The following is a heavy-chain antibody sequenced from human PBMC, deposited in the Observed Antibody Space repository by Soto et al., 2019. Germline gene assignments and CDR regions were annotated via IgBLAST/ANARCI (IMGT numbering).Heavy chain of an antibody. J-gene: IGHJ6*02. CDR2: IIPIFGTA. CDR3: ARSIAWTLYYYYGMDV. V-gene: IGHV1-69*13. Sequence: ASVKVSCKASGGTFSSYAISWVRQAPGQGLEWMGGIIPIFGTANYAQKFQGRVTITADESTSTAYMELSSLRSEDTAVYYCARSIAWTLYYYYGMDVWGQGTTVTV. D-gene: IGHD1-1*01. CDR1: GGTFSSYA.